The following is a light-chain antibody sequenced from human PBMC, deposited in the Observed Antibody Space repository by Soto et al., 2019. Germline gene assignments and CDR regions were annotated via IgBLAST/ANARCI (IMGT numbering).Light chain of an antibody. CDR2: DAS. J-gene: IGKJ1*01. V-gene: IGKV3-20*01. CDR1: QSVTNNY. Sequence: EIVLTHSPDTLSFSPGESATLSCRASQSVTNNYLAWYQQRPGQPPRLVIYDASSRATGIPDRFSASGSGTDFTLTISRLEPEDFAVYYCQQYSKSPLTFGRGTKVEIK. CDR3: QQYSKSPLT.